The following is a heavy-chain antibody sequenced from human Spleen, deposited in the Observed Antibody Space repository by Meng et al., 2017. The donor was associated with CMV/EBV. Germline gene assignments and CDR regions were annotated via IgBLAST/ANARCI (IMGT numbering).Heavy chain of an antibody. D-gene: IGHD6-19*01. CDR3: ARDPYATGWAG. CDR2: IYHSGGT. J-gene: IGHJ4*02. Sequence: VQLQQWGAGLLKPAETLSLTCAVYGGSFSGYYWSWIRQPPGKGLEWIGEIYHSGGTNYNPSLRGRVTISLDKSKNQFSPTLRSVTAADTAVYYCARDPYATGWAGWGQGTLVTVSS. V-gene: IGHV4-34*01. CDR1: GGSFSGYY.